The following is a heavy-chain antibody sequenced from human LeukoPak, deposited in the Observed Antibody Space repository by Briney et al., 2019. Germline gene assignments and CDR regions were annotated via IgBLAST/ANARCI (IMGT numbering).Heavy chain of an antibody. V-gene: IGHV3-30*01. Sequence: PGRSLRLSCAASGFTFSSYAMHWVRQAPGKGLEWVAVISYDGSNKYYADSAKGRFTISRDNSKNTLYLQMNSLRAEDTAVYYCASTGADYYMDVWGKGTTVTVSS. CDR3: ASTGADYYMDV. CDR1: GFTFSSYA. CDR2: ISYDGSNK. D-gene: IGHD1-14*01. J-gene: IGHJ6*03.